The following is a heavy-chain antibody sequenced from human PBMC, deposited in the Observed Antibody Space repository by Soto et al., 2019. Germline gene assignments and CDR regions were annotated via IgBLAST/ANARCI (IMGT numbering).Heavy chain of an antibody. Sequence: QLQLQESGPGLVKPLETLSLTCTVSGDSISTSSYYWVWIRQSPGKGLEWIGSIYYGGSTYHNPSLKSRLTISVDTSKNQFSLKLSSVTAADTAVYYCARHVASGYALDYFDYWGQGTLVTVSS. D-gene: IGHD2-2*01. CDR1: GDSISTSSYY. CDR2: IYYGGST. CDR3: ARHVASGYALDYFDY. J-gene: IGHJ4*02. V-gene: IGHV4-39*01.